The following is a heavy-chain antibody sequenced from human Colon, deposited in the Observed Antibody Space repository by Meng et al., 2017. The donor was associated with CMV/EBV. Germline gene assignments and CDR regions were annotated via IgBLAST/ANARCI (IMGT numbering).Heavy chain of an antibody. Sequence: GSLRLSCIVSGGSISSSNYYWAWIRQPPGKGLEWIANVYYSGATHYKPSLQSRVTISLDTSKNQISLRMNSVTAADTAVYYCAKGKYGGGWFDFDSWGQGMLVTVSS. CDR3: AKGKYGGGWFDFDS. CDR2: VYYSGAT. V-gene: IGHV4-39*07. J-gene: IGHJ4*02. D-gene: IGHD2-15*01. CDR1: GGSISSSNYY.